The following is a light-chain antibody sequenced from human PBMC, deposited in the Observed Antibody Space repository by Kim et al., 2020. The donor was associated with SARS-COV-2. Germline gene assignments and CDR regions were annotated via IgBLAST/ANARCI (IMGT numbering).Light chain of an antibody. Sequence: PASNSCRSSQSLVYRDGNIYLNWFHQRPGQSPRRLIYKVSNRDSGVPDRFSGSGSGTDFTLHINRVEAEDVGIYYCMQGTHWPFAFGPGTKVDIK. V-gene: IGKV2-30*01. CDR3: MQGTHWPFA. J-gene: IGKJ3*01. CDR1: QSLVYRDGNIY. CDR2: KVS.